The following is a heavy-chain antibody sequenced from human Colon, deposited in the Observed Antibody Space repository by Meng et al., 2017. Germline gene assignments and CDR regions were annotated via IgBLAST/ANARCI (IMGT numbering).Heavy chain of an antibody. CDR3: ARALYRTPCPLDY. V-gene: IGHV3-11*01. CDR2: ISHSGDII. D-gene: IGHD1-26*01. Sequence: QGQLVGSGGGLVKPGGSLRLSCAASGFTFNDYYMSWVRQVPGKGLESISYISHSGDIIYYSDSVEGRFTISRDNAKNSLYLQMNSLRAEDTAVYYCARALYRTPCPLDYWGQGTLVTVSS. CDR1: GFTFNDYY. J-gene: IGHJ4*02.